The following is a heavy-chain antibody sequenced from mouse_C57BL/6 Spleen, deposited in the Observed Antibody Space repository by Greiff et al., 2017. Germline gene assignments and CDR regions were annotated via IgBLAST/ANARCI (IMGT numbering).Heavy chain of an antibody. CDR2: IDPSDSYT. J-gene: IGHJ4*01. CDR3: ARGGIPCMDY. CDR1: GYTFTSYW. Sequence: VQLQQPGAELVKPGASVKLSCKASGYTFTSYWMQWVKQRPGQGLEWIGEIDPSDSYTNYNQQFKGKATLTVDTSSSTAYMQRSSLTSEDSAVYYCARGGIPCMDYWGQGTSVTVSS. V-gene: IGHV1-50*01.